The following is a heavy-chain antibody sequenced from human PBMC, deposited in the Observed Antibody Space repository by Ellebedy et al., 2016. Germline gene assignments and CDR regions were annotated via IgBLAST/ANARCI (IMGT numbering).Heavy chain of an antibody. Sequence: SVKVSCXASGGTFSSYAISWVRQAPGQGLEWMGGIIPIFGTANYAQKFQGRVTITADESTSTAYMELSSLRSEDTAVYYCARFSTLGVWGGMDVWGQGTTVTVSS. J-gene: IGHJ6*02. D-gene: IGHD2-2*01. CDR3: ARFSTLGVWGGMDV. CDR2: IIPIFGTA. V-gene: IGHV1-69*13. CDR1: GGTFSSYA.